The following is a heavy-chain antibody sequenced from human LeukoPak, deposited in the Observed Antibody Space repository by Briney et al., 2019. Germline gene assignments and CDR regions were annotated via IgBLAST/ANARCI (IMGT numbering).Heavy chain of an antibody. CDR3: ARVPRNNWFDP. CDR1: GGTFISYA. CDR2: IIPILGIA. V-gene: IGHV1-69*04. Sequence: ASVKVSCKASGGTFISYAISWVRQAPGQGLEWMGRIIPILGIANYAQKFQGRVTITADKSTSTAYMELSSLRSEDTAVYYCARVPRNNWFDPWGQGTLVTVSS. J-gene: IGHJ5*02.